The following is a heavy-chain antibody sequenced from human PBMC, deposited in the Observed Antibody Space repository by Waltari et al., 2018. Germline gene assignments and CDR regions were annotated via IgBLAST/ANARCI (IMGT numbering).Heavy chain of an antibody. CDR3: ASHRPGGYGMDV. J-gene: IGHJ6*02. CDR1: GFTFSTYW. CDR2: ITSDGSRT. D-gene: IGHD2-15*01. Sequence: VQLVESGGGLVPPGGSLRLHCEASGFTFSTYWMYWVRQVPGKGRVWVSTITSDGSRTRYADSVKGRFTISRDNAKNTLYLQTNSLRAEDTAVYYCASHRPGGYGMDVWGHGTTVTVSS. V-gene: IGHV3-74*01.